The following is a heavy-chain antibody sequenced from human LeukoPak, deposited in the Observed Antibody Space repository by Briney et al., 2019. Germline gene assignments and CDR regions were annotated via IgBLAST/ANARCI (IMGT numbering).Heavy chain of an antibody. CDR2: ISWNSGSI. D-gene: IGHD3-22*01. J-gene: IGHJ4*02. V-gene: IGHV3-9*01. Sequence: GGSLRLSCAASGFTFDDYAMHWVRQAPGKGLEWVSGISWNSGSIGYADSVKGRFTISRDNAKNSLYLQMISLRAEDTALYYCAKDISGYYDSSSYIYWGQGTLVTVSS. CDR1: GFTFDDYA. CDR3: AKDISGYYDSSSYIY.